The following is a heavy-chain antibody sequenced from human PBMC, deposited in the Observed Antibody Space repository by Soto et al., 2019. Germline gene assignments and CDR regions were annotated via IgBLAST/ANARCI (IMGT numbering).Heavy chain of an antibody. CDR3: AREGATRRPSRPAIGWLES. J-gene: IGHJ5*01. D-gene: IGHD2-2*02. CDR2: INVYNGET. V-gene: IGHV1-2*02. Sequence: ASVKVSCKASGYTFSGYHMHWVRQAPGQGLEWMGWINVYNGETNIAQKFQGRVAMTRDTSITTAYVELSRLRFDDTAVYFCAREGATRRPSRPAIGWLESWGQGTLVTVSS. CDR1: GYTFSGYH.